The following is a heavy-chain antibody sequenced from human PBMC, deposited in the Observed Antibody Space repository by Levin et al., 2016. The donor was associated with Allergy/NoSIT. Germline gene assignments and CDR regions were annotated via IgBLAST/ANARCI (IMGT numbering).Heavy chain of an antibody. CDR3: ARVEDDSSGYYYYYYGMDV. J-gene: IGHJ6*02. D-gene: IGHD3-22*01. V-gene: IGHV1-3*01. Sequence: ASVKVSCKASGYTFTSYAMHWVRQAPGQRLEWMGWINAGNGNTKYSQKFQGRVTITRDTSASTAYMELSSLRSEDTAVYYCARVEDDSSGYYYYYYGMDVWGQGTTVTVSS. CDR2: INAGNGNT. CDR1: GYTFTSYA.